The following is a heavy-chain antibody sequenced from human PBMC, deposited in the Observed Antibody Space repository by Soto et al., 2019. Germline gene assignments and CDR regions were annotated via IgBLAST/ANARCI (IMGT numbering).Heavy chain of an antibody. D-gene: IGHD5-12*01. CDR1: GFTFSSYA. J-gene: IGHJ4*02. CDR3: ARPNVEMATITGSFDY. CDR2: ISYDGSNK. V-gene: IGHV3-30-3*01. Sequence: GGSLRLSCAASGFTFSSYAMHWVRQAPGKGLEWVAVISYDGSNKYYADSVKGRFTISRDNSKNTLYLQMNSLRAEDTAVYYCARPNVEMATITGSFDYWGQGTLVTVSS.